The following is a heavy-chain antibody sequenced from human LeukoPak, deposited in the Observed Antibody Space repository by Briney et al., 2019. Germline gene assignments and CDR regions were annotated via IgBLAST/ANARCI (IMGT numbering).Heavy chain of an antibody. CDR1: GYTFTNYG. CDR2: INSKNENT. CDR3: VRDWGSVKVITDY. Sequence: ASVKVSCKASGYTFTNYGISWVRQAPGQGLEWMGRINSKNENTNYAQNFQGRVSMTTDTSTTTAYMELRSLRSDDTAVYYCVRDWGSVKVITDYWGQGTLVTVSS. V-gene: IGHV1-18*01. D-gene: IGHD3-16*01. J-gene: IGHJ4*02.